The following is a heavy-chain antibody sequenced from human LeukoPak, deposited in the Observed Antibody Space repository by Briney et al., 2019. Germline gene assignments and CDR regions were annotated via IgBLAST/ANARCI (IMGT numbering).Heavy chain of an antibody. D-gene: IGHD2-2*01. CDR3: ARDGTSTDDY. CDR1: GYTFTNFG. CDR2: ISGNNDNT. Sequence: ASVKVSCKASGYTFTNFGISWVRQAPGQGLEWMGWISGNNDNTNYAQKFQGRVTMTTDTSTSTAYMELKSLRADDTAGYYCARDGTSTDDYWGQGTLVTVSS. V-gene: IGHV1-18*01. J-gene: IGHJ4*02.